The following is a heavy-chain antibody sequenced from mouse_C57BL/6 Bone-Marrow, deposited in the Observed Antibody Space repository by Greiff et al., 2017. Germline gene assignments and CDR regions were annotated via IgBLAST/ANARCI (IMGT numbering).Heavy chain of an antibody. CDR3: ARRWLLPFAY. CDR1: GFTFSSYG. Sequence: EVQLQQSGGDLVKPGGSLKLSCAASGFTFSSYGLSWVRQTPDKRLEWVATISSGGSYTYYPDSVKGRFTISRDNAKNTLYLQMSSLKSEDTAMYYCARRWLLPFAYWGQGTLVTVSA. V-gene: IGHV5-6*01. CDR2: ISSGGSYT. J-gene: IGHJ3*01. D-gene: IGHD2-3*01.